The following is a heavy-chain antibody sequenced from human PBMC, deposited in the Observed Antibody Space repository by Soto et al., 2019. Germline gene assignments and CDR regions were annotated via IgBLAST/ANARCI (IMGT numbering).Heavy chain of an antibody. J-gene: IGHJ4*02. V-gene: IGHV1-2*04. CDR3: ARGRYSYGYPRYYFDY. CDR1: GYTFTGYY. D-gene: IGHD5-18*01. CDR2: INPNSGGT. Sequence: GASVKVSCKASGYTFTGYYMHWVRQAPGQGLEWMGWINPNSGGTNYVQKFQGWVTMTRDTSISTAYMELSRLRSDDTAVYYCARGRYSYGYPRYYFDYWGQGTLVTVSS.